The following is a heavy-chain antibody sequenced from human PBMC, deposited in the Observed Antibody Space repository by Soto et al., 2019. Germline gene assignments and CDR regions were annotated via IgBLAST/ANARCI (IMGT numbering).Heavy chain of an antibody. J-gene: IGHJ4*02. CDR2: INPSRGST. D-gene: IGHD3-22*01. Sequence: ASVQGACKASGYTFSNYYIHWVRQATGQGLQRMGIINPSRGSTSYAQKFQGRVSVTWDTSTSTVYMELSSLRSEDTAVYYCARPPDSKYYFFDYWGQGTLVTVSS. V-gene: IGHV1-46*03. CDR3: ARPPDSKYYFFDY. CDR1: GYTFSNYY.